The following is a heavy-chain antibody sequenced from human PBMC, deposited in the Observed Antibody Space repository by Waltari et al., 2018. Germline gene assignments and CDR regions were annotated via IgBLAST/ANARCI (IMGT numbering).Heavy chain of an antibody. V-gene: IGHV3-48*04. CDR2: ISASRRTG. Sequence: DVQLVESGGSRAERGGSLGLSCAALGFVFRDPCLTWVRRVRGGPGKGLEWVSYISASRRTGWYADSVRGRFTISRDNARNSLDLEMTGLRVEDTAVYYCTRDLDVGGSFYFGMDVWGQGTTVIVSS. CDR3: TRDLDVGGSFYFGMDV. D-gene: IGHD2-15*01. CDR1: GFVFRDPC. J-gene: IGHJ6*02.